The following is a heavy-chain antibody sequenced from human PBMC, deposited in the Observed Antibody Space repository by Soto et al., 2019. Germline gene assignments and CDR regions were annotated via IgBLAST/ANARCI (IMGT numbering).Heavy chain of an antibody. D-gene: IGHD2-15*01. CDR2: INPNSGGT. CDR3: ARGYCSGGSCYYGMDV. J-gene: IGHJ6*02. V-gene: IGHV1-2*04. CDR1: GYTFTGYY. Sequence: VASVKVSCKASGYTFTGYYMHWVRQAPGQGLEWMGWINPNSGGTNYAQKFQGWVTMTRDTSISTAYMELSRLRSDDTAVYCCARGYCSGGSCYYGMDVWGQGTTVTVSS.